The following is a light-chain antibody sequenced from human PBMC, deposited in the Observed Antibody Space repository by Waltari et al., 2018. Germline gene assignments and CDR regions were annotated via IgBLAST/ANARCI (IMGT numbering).Light chain of an antibody. CDR2: GAS. V-gene: IGKV3-15*01. Sequence: EIVMTQYPATLSVSPGERATLSCRASQSISSNLAWYQHKRGQPPRLLIYGASTRATGMPGRFSGSGSGTEFTLTISSLQSEDFAVYYCQQYKDWPLWTFGQGTKVEIK. CDR3: QQYKDWPLWT. J-gene: IGKJ1*01. CDR1: QSISSN.